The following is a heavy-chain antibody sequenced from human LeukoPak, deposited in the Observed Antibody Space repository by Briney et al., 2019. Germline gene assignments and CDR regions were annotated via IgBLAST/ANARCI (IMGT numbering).Heavy chain of an antibody. CDR2: IYYSGNT. CDR1: GVSISSSNSY. CDR3: ARIRGYGSDYYYYYMDV. D-gene: IGHD6-19*01. J-gene: IGHJ6*03. V-gene: IGHV4-39*07. Sequence: PSETLSLTCTVSGVSISSSNSYWGWIRQPPGKGLEWIGSIYYSGNTYYNASLKSQVSISIDTSKNQFSLKLSSVTAADTAMYYCARIRGYGSDYYYYYMDVWDKGTTVTVSS.